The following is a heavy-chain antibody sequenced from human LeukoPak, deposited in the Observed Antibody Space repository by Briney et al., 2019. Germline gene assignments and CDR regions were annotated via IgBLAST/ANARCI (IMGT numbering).Heavy chain of an antibody. D-gene: IGHD4-17*01. CDR2: INHSGST. CDR1: GGSFSGYY. Sequence: SETLSLTCAVYGGSFSGYYWSWIRQPPGKGLEWIGEINHSGSTNYNPSLKSRATISVDTSKNQFSLKLSSVTAADTAVYYCARSPTYGDYDYWGQGTLVTVSS. J-gene: IGHJ4*02. V-gene: IGHV4-34*01. CDR3: ARSPTYGDYDY.